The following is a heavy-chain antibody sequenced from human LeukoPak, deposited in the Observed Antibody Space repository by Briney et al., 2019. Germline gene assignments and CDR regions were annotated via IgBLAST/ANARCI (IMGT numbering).Heavy chain of an antibody. CDR3: ARARTGKSYYYMDV. Sequence: GGSLRLSCAASGLTFSSYSMNWVRQAPGKGLEWVSYISSSSSTIYYADSVKGRFTISRDNAKNSLYLQMNSLRAEDTAVYYCARARTGKSYYYMDVWGKGTTVTVSS. CDR1: GLTFSSYS. V-gene: IGHV3-48*01. J-gene: IGHJ6*03. CDR2: ISSSSSTI. D-gene: IGHD1-1*01.